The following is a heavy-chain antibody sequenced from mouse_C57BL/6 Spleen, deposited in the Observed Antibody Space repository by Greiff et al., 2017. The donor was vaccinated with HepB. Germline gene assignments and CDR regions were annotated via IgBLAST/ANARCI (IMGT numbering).Heavy chain of an antibody. CDR2: ISSGSSTI. CDR1: GFTFSDYG. D-gene: IGHD2-5*01. V-gene: IGHV5-17*01. Sequence: EVMLVESGGGLVKPGGSLKLSCAASGFTFSDYGMHWVRQAPEKGLEWVAYISSGSSTIYYADTVKGRFTISRDNAKNTLFLQMTSLRSEDTAMYYCARGSNYEGFAYWGQGTLVTVSA. CDR3: ARGSNYEGFAY. J-gene: IGHJ3*01.